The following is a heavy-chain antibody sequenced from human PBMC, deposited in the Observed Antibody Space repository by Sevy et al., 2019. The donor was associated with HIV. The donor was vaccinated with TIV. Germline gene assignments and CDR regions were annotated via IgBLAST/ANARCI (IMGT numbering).Heavy chain of an antibody. CDR3: ARGGIVPAARPIYYYYGMDV. CDR1: GYSFTSYW. J-gene: IGHJ6*02. V-gene: IGHV5-51*01. D-gene: IGHD2-2*02. CDR2: IYPGDSDT. Sequence: GESLKISCKGSGYSFTSYWIGWVRQMPGKGPEWMGIIYPGDSDTRYSPSFQGQVTISADKSISTAYLQWSSLKASDTAMYYCARGGIVPAARPIYYYYGMDVWGQGTTVTVSS.